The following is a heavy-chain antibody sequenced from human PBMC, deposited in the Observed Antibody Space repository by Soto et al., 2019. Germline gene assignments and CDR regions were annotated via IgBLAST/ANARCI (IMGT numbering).Heavy chain of an antibody. J-gene: IGHJ4*02. CDR3: AGRLSAAAGRSPFDY. CDR2: IYATGTT. Sequence: PSETLSLTCTVSGASIXGFYWSWIRKSVGEGLEWIGRIYATGTTHYNPSLKSRVMMSVDTSKKQFSLKLRSVTAADTAVYYCAGRLSAAAGRSPFDYGGQGTLVTVSS. CDR1: GASIXGFY. D-gene: IGHD6-13*01. V-gene: IGHV4-4*07.